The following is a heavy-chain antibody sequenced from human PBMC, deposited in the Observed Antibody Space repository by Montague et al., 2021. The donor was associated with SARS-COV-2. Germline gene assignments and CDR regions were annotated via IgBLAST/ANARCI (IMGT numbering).Heavy chain of an antibody. CDR3: ARRGYTNSRLDDAFDI. J-gene: IGHJ3*02. V-gene: IGHV4-39*01. Sequence: SETLSLTCTVSHGSISSSLSYWGWLRQPPGKGLEWIGSIYRSGYTFYSPSLKSRITMSVYTSKNQFSLNLASVTATDTAVYYCARRGYTNSRLDDAFDIWGQGTMVTVSS. CDR2: IYRSGYT. CDR1: HGSISSSLSY. D-gene: IGHD5-12*01.